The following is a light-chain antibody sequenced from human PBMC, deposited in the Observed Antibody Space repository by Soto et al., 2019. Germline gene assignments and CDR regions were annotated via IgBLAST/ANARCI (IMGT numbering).Light chain of an antibody. CDR1: QSGFSFY. CDR2: GAS. J-gene: IGKJ1*01. CDR3: HQYGNSPWT. Sequence: EIVLTQSPGTLSLPPGERATLSCRASQSGFSFYLAWFQKKPGQAPRLLFYGASSRATGIPDRFSGSGSGTEFTPTISRLEPEDSAVYFCHQYGNSPWTLGQGTKVEI. V-gene: IGKV3-20*01.